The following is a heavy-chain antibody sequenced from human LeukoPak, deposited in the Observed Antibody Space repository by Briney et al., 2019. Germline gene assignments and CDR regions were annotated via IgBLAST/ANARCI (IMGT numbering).Heavy chain of an antibody. V-gene: IGHV4-59*01. J-gene: IGHJ4*02. CDR3: ARDLSV. CDR1: GGSITHYY. CDR2: TFYSGTT. Sequence: SETLSLTCTVSGGSITHYYWNWIRQPPGKGLEWIGYTFYSGTTTYNPSLKSRVTISVDPSKNQFSLRLSSVTAADTAVYYCARDLSVWGQGTLVTVSS.